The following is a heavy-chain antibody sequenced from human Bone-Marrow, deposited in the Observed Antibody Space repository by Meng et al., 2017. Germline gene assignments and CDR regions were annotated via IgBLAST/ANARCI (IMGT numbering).Heavy chain of an antibody. CDR3: VGDFLGN. CDR2: IKRETDGGTA. D-gene: IGHD3-16*01. Sequence: EVQPVESGGGLVKPGGSLRVSRAVSGLTFSNAWMSWFRQAPGKGLEWVGHIKRETDGGTAEYAAPVKGRFSISRDDSKNTLYLQMNSLKTEDTAVYYCVGDFLGNWGQGTLVTVSS. V-gene: IGHV3-15*01. J-gene: IGHJ4*02. CDR1: GLTFSNAW.